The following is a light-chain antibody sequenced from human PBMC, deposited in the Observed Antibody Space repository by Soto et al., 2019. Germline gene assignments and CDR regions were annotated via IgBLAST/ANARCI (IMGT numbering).Light chain of an antibody. CDR2: AAS. J-gene: IGKJ1*01. CDR1: QSITTY. Sequence: DIQMTQSPSSLSASVGDRVTVTCRASQSITTYLNWYQQKPGKAPKLLIYAASSLQSAVPSKFSGSGSGTDFTLTITSLQSEDFATYICQQSYGTPWTFGQGTKVEIK. V-gene: IGKV1-39*01. CDR3: QQSYGTPWT.